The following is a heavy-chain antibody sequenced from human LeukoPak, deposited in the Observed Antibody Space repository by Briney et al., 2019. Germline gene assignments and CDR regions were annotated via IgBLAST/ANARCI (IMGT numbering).Heavy chain of an antibody. CDR1: GFTFSSYE. J-gene: IGHJ6*03. D-gene: IGHD3-3*01. V-gene: IGHV3-48*03. Sequence: GGSLRLSCAASGFTFSSYEMNWVRQAPGKGLEWISYISSSGRTTHYADSVKGRFTISRDNVRNSLYLQMNSLRAEDTAVYYCARADYDFWTGYFYYMDVWGKGTTVTVSS. CDR3: ARADYDFWTGYFYYMDV. CDR2: ISSSGRTT.